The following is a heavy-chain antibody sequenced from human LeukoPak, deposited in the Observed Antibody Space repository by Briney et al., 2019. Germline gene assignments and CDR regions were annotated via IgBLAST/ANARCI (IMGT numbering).Heavy chain of an antibody. V-gene: IGHV4-59*01. D-gene: IGHD4-17*01. J-gene: IGHJ4*02. Sequence: SETLSLTCTVSGGSISSYYWSWIRQPPGKGLEWIGYIYYSGSTNYNPSLKSRVTISVDTSKNQFSLKLSSVTAADTAVYYCARGLTVTQGTYWGQGTLVTVSS. CDR1: GGSISSYY. CDR2: IYYSGST. CDR3: ARGLTVTQGTY.